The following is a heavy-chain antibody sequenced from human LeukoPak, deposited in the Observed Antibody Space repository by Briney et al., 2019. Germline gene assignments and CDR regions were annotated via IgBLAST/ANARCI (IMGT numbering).Heavy chain of an antibody. CDR3: ARASYCSNCVCYLVEY. V-gene: IGHV3-23*01. D-gene: IGHD2-8*01. Sequence: GGSLRLSCGASGFTFSSCGMSWGRLAPGPGQEWVSSISSGGDNTYYADSVKGRFTISRENSKNTLYLQMNSLSGEETAVYYCARASYCSNCVCYLVEYWGQGTLVTVSS. J-gene: IGHJ4*02. CDR2: ISSGGDNT. CDR1: GFTFSSCG.